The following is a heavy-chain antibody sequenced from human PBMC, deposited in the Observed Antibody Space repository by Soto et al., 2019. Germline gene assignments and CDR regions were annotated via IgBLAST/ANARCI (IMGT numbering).Heavy chain of an antibody. CDR3: ARIAAVGSTFQPTGMDV. D-gene: IGHD1-26*01. Sequence: SGPTLVNPPQTLTLTCTFSGFSLSTSGMCVSWIRQPPGKALEWLALIDWDDDKYYSTSLKTRLTISKDTSKNQVVLTMTNMDPVDTATYYCARIAAVGSTFQPTGMDVWGQGTTVTVSS. CDR2: IDWDDDK. J-gene: IGHJ6*02. V-gene: IGHV2-70*01. CDR1: GFSLSTSGMC.